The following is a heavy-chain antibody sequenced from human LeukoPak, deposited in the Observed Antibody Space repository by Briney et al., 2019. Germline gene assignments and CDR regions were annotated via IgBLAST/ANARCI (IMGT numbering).Heavy chain of an antibody. CDR2: IIPIFGTA. D-gene: IGHD2-15*01. V-gene: IGHV1-69*13. CDR1: GGTFSSYA. J-gene: IGHJ5*02. Sequence: SVKVSCKASGGTFSSYAISWVRQAPGQGLEWMGGIIPIFGTANYAQKFQGRVTITADESTSTAYMELSSLRSEDTAVYYCARGARLFSGGSLGGGFDPWGQGTLVTVPS. CDR3: ARGARLFSGGSLGGGFDP.